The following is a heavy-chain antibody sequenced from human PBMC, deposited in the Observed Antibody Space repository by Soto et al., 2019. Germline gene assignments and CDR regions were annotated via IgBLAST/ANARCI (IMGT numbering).Heavy chain of an antibody. J-gene: IGHJ4*02. Sequence: GGSLRLSCVASGFNFGNFVMHWVRQAPGKGLEWLTAISNDENIKQDSVRGRFAIARDNSKNTLYLHLTSLRAEDTAIYYCARGLRGVLDYWGQGTLVTVSS. CDR3: ARGLRGVLDY. D-gene: IGHD5-12*01. V-gene: IGHV3-33*01. CDR2: ISNDENIK. CDR1: GFNFGNFV.